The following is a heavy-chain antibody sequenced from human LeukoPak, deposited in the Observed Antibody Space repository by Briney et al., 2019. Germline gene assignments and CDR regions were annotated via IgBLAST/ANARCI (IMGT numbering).Heavy chain of an antibody. J-gene: IGHJ4*02. Sequence: GTSVKVSCKASGFTFISSAMQWVRQARGQRLEWIGWIVVGSGNTNYAQKFQERVTITRDMSTSTAYMELRSLRSDDTAVYYCARDREYSYGYWYRYQYYFDYWGQGTLVTVSS. V-gene: IGHV1-58*02. CDR1: GFTFISSA. CDR2: IVVGSGNT. D-gene: IGHD5-18*01. CDR3: ARDREYSYGYWYRYQYYFDY.